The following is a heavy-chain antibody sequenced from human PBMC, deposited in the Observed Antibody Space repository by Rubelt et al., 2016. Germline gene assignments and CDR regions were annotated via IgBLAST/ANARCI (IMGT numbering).Heavy chain of an antibody. CDR3: ARFAIGGHSSGYLFDY. D-gene: IGHD3-22*01. J-gene: IGHJ4*02. CDR1: GYTFTSYG. Sequence: QVQLVQSGAEVKKPGASVKVSCKASGYTFTSYGISWVRQAPGQGLEWMGWISAYNGNTNYAQKRQGRVTMTTDTSTSTAYMGLRSLRSDDTAVYYCARFAIGGHSSGYLFDYWGQGTLVTVSS. CDR2: ISAYNGNT. V-gene: IGHV1-18*01.